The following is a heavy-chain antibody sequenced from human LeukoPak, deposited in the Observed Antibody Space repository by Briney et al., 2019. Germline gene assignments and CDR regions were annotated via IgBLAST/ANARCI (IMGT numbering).Heavy chain of an antibody. CDR2: INHSGST. CDR3: ARDRRTMGIL. V-gene: IGHV4-34*01. D-gene: IGHD2-2*01. CDR1: GGSISSYY. Sequence: SETLSLTCTVSGGSISSYYWSWIRQPPGKGLEWIGEINHSGSTNYNPSLKSRVTISVDTSKNQFSLKLSSVTAADTAVYYCARDRRTMGILWGQGTLVTVSS. J-gene: IGHJ4*02.